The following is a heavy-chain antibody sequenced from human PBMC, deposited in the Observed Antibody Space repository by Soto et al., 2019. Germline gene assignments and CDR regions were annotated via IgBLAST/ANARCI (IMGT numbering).Heavy chain of an antibody. V-gene: IGHV4-34*01. Sequence: QVQLQQSGAGLLKPSETLSLTCDVYGGSFSGYIWTWIRQTPGKGLQWIGQINHSGSANYNPSLKSRLPISVRTSNSQLSLELSSVTAADTAVYSCARGLMTGSKTSGGLYYFDSWGQGTQGSVSS. CDR1: GGSFSGYI. D-gene: IGHD1-26*01. CDR3: ARGLMTGSKTSGGLYYFDS. J-gene: IGHJ4*02. CDR2: INHSGSA.